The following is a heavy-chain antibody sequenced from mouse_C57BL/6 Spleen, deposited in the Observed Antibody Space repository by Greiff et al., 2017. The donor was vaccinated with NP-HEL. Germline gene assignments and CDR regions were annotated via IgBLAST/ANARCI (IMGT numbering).Heavy chain of an antibody. D-gene: IGHD3-2*02. CDR1: GYTFTDYY. J-gene: IGHJ4*01. V-gene: IGHV1-75*01. Sequence: QVQLQQSGPELVKPGASVKISCKASGYTFTDYYINWVKQRPGQGLEWIGWIFPGSGSTYYNEKFKGKATLTVDKSSSTAYMLLSSLTSEDSAVXFCAQTAQARGYAMDYWGQGTSVTVSS. CDR3: AQTAQARGYAMDY. CDR2: IFPGSGST.